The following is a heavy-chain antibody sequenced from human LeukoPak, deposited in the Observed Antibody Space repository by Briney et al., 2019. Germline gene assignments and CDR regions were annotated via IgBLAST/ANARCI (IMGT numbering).Heavy chain of an antibody. V-gene: IGHV1-69*13. Sequence: ASVKVSCKASGGTFSSYAISWVRQAPGQGLEWMGGIIPIFGTANYAQKFQGRVTITADESTSTAYMELSSLRSEDTAVYYCARAHRGPMSFDIWGQGTMVIVSS. CDR2: IIPIFGTA. CDR3: ARAHRGPMSFDI. J-gene: IGHJ3*02. D-gene: IGHD3-10*01. CDR1: GGTFSSYA.